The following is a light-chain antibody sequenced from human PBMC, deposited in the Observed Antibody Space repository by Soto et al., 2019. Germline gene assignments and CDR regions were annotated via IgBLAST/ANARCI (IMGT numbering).Light chain of an antibody. CDR3: SSFASSKTWV. CDR1: SSDVGDYNY. CDR2: EVT. J-gene: IGLJ3*02. V-gene: IGLV2-8*01. Sequence: QSALTQPPSASGSPGQSVTISCTGTSSDVGDYNYVSWYQQHAGKAPKLVIYEVTKRPSGVPDRFSGSKSANTASLTVSGLQAVDDADYYCSSFASSKTWVFGGGTKVTVL.